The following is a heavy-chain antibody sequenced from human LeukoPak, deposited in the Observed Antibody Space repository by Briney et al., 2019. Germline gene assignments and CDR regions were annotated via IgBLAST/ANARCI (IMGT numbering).Heavy chain of an antibody. CDR2: INHSGST. CDR3: ARLSTAAED. V-gene: IGHV4-34*01. CDR1: GGSFSGYY. Sequence: SETLSLTCAVYGGSFSGYYWSWIRQPPGKGLEWIGEINHSGSTDYNPSLKSRVTISVDTSKNQFSLKLSSVTAADTAVYYCARLSTAAEDWGQGTLVTVSS. J-gene: IGHJ4*02. D-gene: IGHD6-6*01.